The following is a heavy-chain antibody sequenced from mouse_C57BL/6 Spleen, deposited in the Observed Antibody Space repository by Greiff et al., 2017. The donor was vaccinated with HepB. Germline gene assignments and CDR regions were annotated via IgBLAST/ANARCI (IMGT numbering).Heavy chain of an antibody. V-gene: IGHV1-22*01. D-gene: IGHD1-1*01. CDR3: ARGNYYGSHYYAMDY. CDR2: INPNNGGT. J-gene: IGHJ4*01. CDR1: GYTFTDYN. Sequence: EVQLQQSGPELVKPGASVKMSCKASGYTFTDYNMHWVKQSHGKSLEWIGYINPNNGGTSYNQKFKGKATLTVNKSSNTAYMELRSLTSEDSAVYYCARGNYYGSHYYAMDYWGQGTSVTVSS.